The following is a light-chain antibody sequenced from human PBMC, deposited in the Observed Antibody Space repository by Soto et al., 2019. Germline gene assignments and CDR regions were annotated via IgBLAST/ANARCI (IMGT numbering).Light chain of an antibody. CDR1: QSVSSSY. Sequence: IVLTQSPGTLSLSPGERATLSCRASQSVSSSYLAWYQQKHGQAPRXVIYGASSRETGIPDRFSGSGSGTEFTLTISRLEPEDFAVYYCQQYGSSPRTFGQGTKVDIK. V-gene: IGKV3-20*01. CDR2: GAS. J-gene: IGKJ1*01. CDR3: QQYGSSPRT.